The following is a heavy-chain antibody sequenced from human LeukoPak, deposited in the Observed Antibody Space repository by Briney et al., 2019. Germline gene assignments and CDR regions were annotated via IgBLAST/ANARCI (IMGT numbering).Heavy chain of an antibody. V-gene: IGHV1-69*04. CDR1: GGTCSSYA. J-gene: IGHJ4*02. D-gene: IGHD2-2*01. CDR3: AREGDCSSTSCYGGEGGDY. CDR2: IIPIFGIA. Sequence: GASVKVSCKASGGTCSSYAISWVRQAPGQGLEWMGRIIPIFGIANYAQKFQGRVTITADKSTSTAYMELSSLGSEDTAVYYCAREGDCSSTSCYGGEGGDYWGQGTLVTVSS.